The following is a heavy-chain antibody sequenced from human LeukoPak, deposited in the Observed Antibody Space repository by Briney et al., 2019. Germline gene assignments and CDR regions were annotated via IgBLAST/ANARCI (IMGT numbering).Heavy chain of an antibody. CDR1: GYTFTSYD. Sequence: GASVKVSCKASGYTFTSYDINWVRQATGQGLEWMGWMNPNSGNTGYAQKFQGRVTMTRNTSISTAYMELSSLRSEDTAVYYCARGPAVTMVRGVENWFDPWGQGTLVTVSS. CDR3: ARGPAVTMVRGVENWFDP. V-gene: IGHV1-8*01. CDR2: MNPNSGNT. D-gene: IGHD3-10*01. J-gene: IGHJ5*02.